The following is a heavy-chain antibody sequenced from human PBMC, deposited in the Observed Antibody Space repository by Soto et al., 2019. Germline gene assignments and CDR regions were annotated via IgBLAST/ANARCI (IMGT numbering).Heavy chain of an antibody. CDR3: ARSMYSTSAQLYYGMDV. CDR2: INHRRST. D-gene: IGHD6-6*01. J-gene: IGHJ6*02. Sequence: SETLSLTCAVYGGSFSGYYWTWIRQPPGKGLEWIGEINHRRSTSYNPSLKSRVTMSVDPPKNQLSLKLSSATAADTAVYYCARSMYSTSAQLYYGMDVWGQGTTVTVSS. CDR1: GGSFSGYY. V-gene: IGHV4-34*01.